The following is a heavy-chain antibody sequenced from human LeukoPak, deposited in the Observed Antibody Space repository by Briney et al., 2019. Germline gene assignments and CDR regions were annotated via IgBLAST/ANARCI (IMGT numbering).Heavy chain of an antibody. J-gene: IGHJ5*02. D-gene: IGHD3-10*01. CDR1: GYTFTGYY. CDR3: ARDYYGSGSYYRWFDP. Sequence: ASVKVSCKAPGYTFTGYYMHWVRQAPGQGLEWMGWINPNSGGTNYAQKFQGWVTMTRDTSISTAYMELSRLRSDDTAVYYCARDYYGSGSYYRWFDPWGQGTLVTVSS. CDR2: INPNSGGT. V-gene: IGHV1-2*04.